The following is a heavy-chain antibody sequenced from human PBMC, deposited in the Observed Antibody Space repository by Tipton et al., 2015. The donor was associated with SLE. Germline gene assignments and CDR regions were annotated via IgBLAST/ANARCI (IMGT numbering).Heavy chain of an antibody. CDR2: IHSSGST. Sequence: TLPLTCTVSGGSISSSSYYWSWIRQPAGKGLEWIGQIHSSGSTSYNPSLKSRVSISVDMSKNQVSLKLSSVTAADTALYYCARHFSGSYSFDYWGQGKLVTVSS. CDR1: GGSISSSSYY. V-gene: IGHV4-61*09. D-gene: IGHD1-26*01. CDR3: ARHFSGSYSFDY. J-gene: IGHJ4*02.